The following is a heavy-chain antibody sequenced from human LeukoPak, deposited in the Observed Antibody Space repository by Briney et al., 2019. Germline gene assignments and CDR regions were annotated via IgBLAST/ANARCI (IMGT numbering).Heavy chain of an antibody. D-gene: IGHD6-6*01. J-gene: IGHJ4*02. Sequence: AGGSLRLSCAASGFTFSYYWMHWVRQAPGKGLVWVSRIKSDGSSTSYAGSVKGRFTISRDNAKNSLYLQMDSLRAEDTALYYCAKAQEYSSSSPLDYWGQGILVIVSS. CDR2: IKSDGSST. CDR1: GFTFSYYW. CDR3: AKAQEYSSSSPLDY. V-gene: IGHV3-74*01.